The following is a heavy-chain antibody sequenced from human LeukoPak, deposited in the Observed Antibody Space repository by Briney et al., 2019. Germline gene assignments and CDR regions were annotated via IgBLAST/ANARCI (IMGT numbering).Heavy chain of an antibody. CDR2: MNPNSGNT. J-gene: IGHJ4*02. Sequence: ASVKVPCKASGYTFTSYDINWVRQATGQGLEWMGWMNPNSGNTGYAQKFQGRVTMTRNTSISTAYMELSSLRSEDTAVYYCARGGEYDILTGYYALDYWGQGTLVTVSS. V-gene: IGHV1-8*01. CDR1: GYTFTSYD. CDR3: ARGGEYDILTGYYALDY. D-gene: IGHD3-9*01.